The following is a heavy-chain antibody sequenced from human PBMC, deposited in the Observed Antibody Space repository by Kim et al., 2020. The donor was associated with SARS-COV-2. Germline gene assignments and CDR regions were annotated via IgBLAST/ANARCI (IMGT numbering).Heavy chain of an antibody. CDR1: GYTFTTYW. V-gene: IGHV5-51*01. J-gene: IGHJ4*02. D-gene: IGHD1-26*01. CDR3: ARQMSLWELLY. CDR2: VFPADSDT. Sequence: GESLKISCKASGYTFTTYWIAWVRQVPGKALEWMGIVFPADSDTRYSPSFQGQVTISADKSLNTAYLQWSSLKASDTAMYYWARQMSLWELLYWGQGTLVTVSS.